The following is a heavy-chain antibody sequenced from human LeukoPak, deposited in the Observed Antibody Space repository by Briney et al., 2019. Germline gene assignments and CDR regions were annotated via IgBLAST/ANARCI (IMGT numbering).Heavy chain of an antibody. CDR3: ARAPSEIGGYYPEYFRH. J-gene: IGHJ1*01. D-gene: IGHD3-22*01. CDR1: GFTFISYW. Sequence: GGSLRLSCAASGFTFISYWMHWVRQAPGKGLVWVSRIKSDGNTNYADSVKGRFTISRDNAKNTVSLQMNSLRAEDTGVYYCARAPSEIGGYYPEYFRHWGQGTLVTVSS. V-gene: IGHV3-74*01. CDR2: IKSDGNT.